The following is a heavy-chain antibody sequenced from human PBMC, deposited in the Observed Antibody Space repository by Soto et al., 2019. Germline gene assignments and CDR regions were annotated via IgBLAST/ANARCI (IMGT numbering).Heavy chain of an antibody. CDR3: ARGSQAVRGVPFDY. J-gene: IGHJ4*02. CDR2: ISYDGSNK. CDR1: GFTFSSYA. V-gene: IGHV3-30-3*01. Sequence: GGSLRLSCAASGFTFSSYAMHWVRQAPGKGLEWVAVISYDGSNKYYADSVKGRFTISRDNSKNTLYLQMNSLRAEDTAVYYCARGSQAVRGVPFDYWGQGTLVTVSS. D-gene: IGHD3-10*01.